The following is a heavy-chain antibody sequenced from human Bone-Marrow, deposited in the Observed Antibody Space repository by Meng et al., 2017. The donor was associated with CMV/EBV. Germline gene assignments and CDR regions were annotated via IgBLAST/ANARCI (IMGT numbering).Heavy chain of an antibody. Sequence: GESLKISCAASGFTVSSNYMSWVRQAPGKGLEWVSVIYSGGSTYYADSAKGRFTISRDNAKNSLYLQMNSLRAEDTAVYYCAREGYSSSSVYYYGMDVWGQGTTVTVSS. CDR1: GFTVSSNY. CDR2: IYSGGST. CDR3: AREGYSSSSVYYYGMDV. J-gene: IGHJ6*02. V-gene: IGHV3-66*01. D-gene: IGHD6-6*01.